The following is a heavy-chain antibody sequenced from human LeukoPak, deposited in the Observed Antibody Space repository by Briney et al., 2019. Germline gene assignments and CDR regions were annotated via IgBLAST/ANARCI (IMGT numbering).Heavy chain of an antibody. J-gene: IGHJ4*02. CDR3: AKSRLGTDTSTVHSFAY. CDR1: GGSISSYY. Sequence: PSETLSLTCTVSGGSISSYYWSWIRQPPRKGLEWIGYIYYSGSTNYNPSLKSRVTISVDTSKNQVSLKLTSVTAADTAVYYCAKSRLGTDTSTVHSFAYWGQGILVTVSS. V-gene: IGHV4-59*12. D-gene: IGHD4-11*01. CDR2: IYYSGST.